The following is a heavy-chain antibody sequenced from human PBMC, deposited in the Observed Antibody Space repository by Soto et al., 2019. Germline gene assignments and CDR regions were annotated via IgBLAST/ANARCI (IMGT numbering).Heavy chain of an antibody. CDR2: ISSFSNYM. J-gene: IGHJ4*02. V-gene: IGHV3-21*01. CDR3: ARDFDADSRTDFDY. D-gene: IGHD4-17*01. Sequence: GGSLRLSCAVSGFTFNSYSMNWVRQAPGKGLEWVSSISSFSNYMYYTDSVKGRFTISRDNARNSLYLQMNSLRAEDTAVYYCARDFDADSRTDFDYWGQGALVTVSS. CDR1: GFTFNSYS.